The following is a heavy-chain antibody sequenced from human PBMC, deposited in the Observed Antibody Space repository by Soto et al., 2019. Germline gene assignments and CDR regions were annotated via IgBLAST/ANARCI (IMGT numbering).Heavy chain of an antibody. Sequence: GSLRLSCTASGFTLGDYAMSWFRQAPGKGLEWVGFIRSKAYGGTTEYAASVKGRFTISRDDSKSIAYLQMNSLKTEDTAVYYCTRDGSSWHDAFDIWGQGTMVTVSS. CDR1: GFTLGDYA. D-gene: IGHD6-13*01. CDR2: IRSKAYGGTT. CDR3: TRDGSSWHDAFDI. V-gene: IGHV3-49*03. J-gene: IGHJ3*02.